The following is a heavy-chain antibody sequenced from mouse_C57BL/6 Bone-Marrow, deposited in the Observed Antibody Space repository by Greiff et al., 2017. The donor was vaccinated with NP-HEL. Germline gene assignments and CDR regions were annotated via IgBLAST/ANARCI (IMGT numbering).Heavy chain of an antibody. CDR3: ARWGWLLYFDY. V-gene: IGHV1-26*01. D-gene: IGHD2-3*01. Sequence: VQLQQSGPELVKPGASVKISCKASGYTFTDYYMNWVKQSHGKSLEWIGAINPNNGGTSYNQKFKGKATLTVDKSSSTAYMELRSLTSEDSAVYYCARWGWLLYFDYWGQGTTLTVSS. J-gene: IGHJ2*01. CDR2: INPNNGGT. CDR1: GYTFTDYY.